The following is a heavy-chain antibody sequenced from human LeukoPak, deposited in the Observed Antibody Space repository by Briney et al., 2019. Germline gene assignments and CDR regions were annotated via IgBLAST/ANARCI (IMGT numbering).Heavy chain of an antibody. D-gene: IGHD3-22*01. V-gene: IGHV3-53*01. J-gene: IGHJ4*02. Sequence: GGSLRLSCAVSGFTVSTNYLSWVRQAPGKGLEWVSIIYSGGTTYYADSVKGRFTISRDNPKNTLYLQMNSLRAEDTAVYYCTRGGPDSSGYSFDYWGRGTLVTVSS. CDR2: IYSGGTT. CDR1: GFTVSTNY. CDR3: TRGGPDSSGYSFDY.